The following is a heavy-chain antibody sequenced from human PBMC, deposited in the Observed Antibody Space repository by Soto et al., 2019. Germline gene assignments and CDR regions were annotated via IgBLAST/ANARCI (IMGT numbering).Heavy chain of an antibody. CDR2: IYPSDSDT. J-gene: IGHJ5*02. V-gene: IGHV5-51*01. CDR3: ATFCTGGTCYPYP. D-gene: IGHD2-8*02. Sequence: PGESLKISCKGSGYSFTTTWIGWVRQMPGKGLEWMGIIYPSDSDTRYSPSFRGQVTISADKSISTAYLQWSSLKASDTAMYYCATFCTGGTCYPYPWGQGTLVTVLL. CDR1: GYSFTTTW.